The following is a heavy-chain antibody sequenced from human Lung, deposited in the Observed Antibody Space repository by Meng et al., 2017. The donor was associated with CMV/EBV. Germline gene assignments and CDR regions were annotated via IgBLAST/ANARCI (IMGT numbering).Heavy chain of an antibody. D-gene: IGHD6-19*01. CDR1: GYTFTDYY. CDR3: ATLPPVAARYYYNGFDV. V-gene: IGHV1-2*02. Sequence: ASVKVSCKASGYTFTDYYMHWVLQAPGQGLEWMGWINPNSGGTNYAQKFHDRVTMTRDTSISTAYMELRRLTSDDSAVYYCATLPPVAARYYYNGFDVWGQGTTVTVSS. CDR2: INPNSGGT. J-gene: IGHJ6*02.